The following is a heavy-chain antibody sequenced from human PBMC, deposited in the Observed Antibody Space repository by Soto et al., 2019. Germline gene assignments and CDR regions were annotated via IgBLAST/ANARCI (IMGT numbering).Heavy chain of an antibody. CDR2: IIPIFGTA. D-gene: IGHD3-16*01. CDR3: ARGIITSFRQNAFDI. CDR1: GGTFSSYA. J-gene: IGHJ3*02. V-gene: IGHV1-69*13. Sequence: ASVKVSCKASGGTFSSYAISWVRQAPGQGLEWMGGIIPIFGTANYAQKFQGRVTITADESTSTAYMELSSLRSEDTAVYYCARGIITSFRQNAFDIWGQGTMVTVSS.